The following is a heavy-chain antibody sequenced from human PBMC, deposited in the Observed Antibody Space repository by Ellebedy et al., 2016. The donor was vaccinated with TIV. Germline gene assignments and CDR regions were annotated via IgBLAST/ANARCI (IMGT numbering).Heavy chain of an antibody. J-gene: IGHJ4*02. CDR3: AKSGYNSGIEY. CDR2: ISSDSDYE. D-gene: IGHD5-18*01. Sequence: GESLKISCAASGFTFSNYRMNWVRQAAGKGLEWVSTISSDSDYEYYADSVKGRFTISRDNAKNSLYLQMNSLRAEDTAVYYCAKSGYNSGIEYWGQGTLVTVSS. CDR1: GFTFSNYR. V-gene: IGHV3-21*01.